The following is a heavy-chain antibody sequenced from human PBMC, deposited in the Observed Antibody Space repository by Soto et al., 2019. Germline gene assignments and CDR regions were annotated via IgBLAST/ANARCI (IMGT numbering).Heavy chain of an antibody. CDR2: IYYSGST. Sequence: SETLSLTCTVSGGSISSYYWSWIRQPPGKGLEWIGYIYYSGSTNYNPSLKSRVTISVDTSKNQFSLKLSSVTAADTAVYYCARIVGAPPYYSYGMDFWGQGTTVTVSS. CDR1: GGSISSYY. CDR3: ARIVGAPPYYSYGMDF. J-gene: IGHJ6*02. D-gene: IGHD1-26*01. V-gene: IGHV4-59*01.